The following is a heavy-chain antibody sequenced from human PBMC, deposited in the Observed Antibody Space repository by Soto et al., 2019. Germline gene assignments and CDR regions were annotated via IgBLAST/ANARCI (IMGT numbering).Heavy chain of an antibody. CDR1: GGSIGSSSYY. V-gene: IGHV4-39*01. CDR3: ARSPFLGWFDP. D-gene: IGHD3-16*01. CDR2: IYYSGST. Sequence: SETLSLTCTVSGGSIGSSSYYWGWIRQPPGKGLEWIGSIYYSGSTYYNPSLKSRVTISVDTSKNQFSLKLSSVTAADTAVYYCARSPFLGWFDPWGQGTLVTVSS. J-gene: IGHJ5*02.